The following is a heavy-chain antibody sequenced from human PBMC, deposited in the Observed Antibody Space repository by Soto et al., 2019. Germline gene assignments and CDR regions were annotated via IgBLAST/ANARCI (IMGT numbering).Heavy chain of an antibody. CDR3: AQDRYGQWLAPDY. Sequence: QVQLVESGGGVVQPGRSLRLSCAASGFTFSSYGMHWVRQAPGKGLEWVAVISYDGSNKYYADSVKGRFTISRDNSKDTLYLHMNRLRAEDTAVYYCAQDRYGQWLAPDYWGQGTLVTVSS. CDR2: ISYDGSNK. CDR1: GFTFSSYG. V-gene: IGHV3-30*18. D-gene: IGHD6-19*01. J-gene: IGHJ4*02.